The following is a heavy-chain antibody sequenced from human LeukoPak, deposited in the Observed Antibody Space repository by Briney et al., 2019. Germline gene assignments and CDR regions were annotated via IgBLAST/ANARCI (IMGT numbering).Heavy chain of an antibody. CDR3: AKGRYHLATVTLLDY. CDR2: ISYDGPNK. CDR1: GFTFGDYA. D-gene: IGHD4-17*01. J-gene: IGHJ4*02. V-gene: IGHV3-30*04. Sequence: GGSLRLSCTASGFTFGDYAMSWFRQAPGKGLEWVAVISYDGPNKYYADSVKGRFTISRDNSKNTLYLQMNSVRAEDTAIYYCAKGRYHLATVTLLDYWGQGTLVTVSS.